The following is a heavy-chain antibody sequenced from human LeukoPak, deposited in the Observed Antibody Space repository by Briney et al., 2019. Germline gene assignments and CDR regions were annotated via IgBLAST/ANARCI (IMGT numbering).Heavy chain of an antibody. CDR2: FSCSGGST. Sequence: PGGSLRLSCAASGFTFSSYAMSWVRQAPGKGLEWVSAFSCSGGSTYYADSVKGRFTISRDNSKNTLYLQMNSLRAEDTAVYYCAKDLSRIVVVPAASRWGAFDIWGQGTMVTVSS. V-gene: IGHV3-23*01. D-gene: IGHD2-2*01. J-gene: IGHJ3*02. CDR3: AKDLSRIVVVPAASRWGAFDI. CDR1: GFTFSSYA.